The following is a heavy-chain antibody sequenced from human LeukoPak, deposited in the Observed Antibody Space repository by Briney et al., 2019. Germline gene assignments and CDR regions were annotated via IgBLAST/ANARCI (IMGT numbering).Heavy chain of an antibody. CDR3: ARGGGYKLDY. J-gene: IGHJ4*02. V-gene: IGHV3-74*01. Sequence: GGSLRLSCAASGFTFSNYWMHWVRQALGKGLIWVSLINSDGSSTTYADSVKGRFTISRDNAKNTLYLQMNSLRAEDTAVYYCARGGGYKLDYWGQGTLVTVSS. CDR2: INSDGSST. CDR1: GFTFSNYW. D-gene: IGHD5-24*01.